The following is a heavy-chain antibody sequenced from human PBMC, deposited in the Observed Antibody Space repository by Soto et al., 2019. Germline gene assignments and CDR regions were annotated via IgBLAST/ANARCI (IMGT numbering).Heavy chain of an antibody. V-gene: IGHV2-5*02. Sequence: QITLKESGPTLVKPTQTLTLTCTFSGFSLSTNGVGVGWIRQPPGKALEWLALIYWDDSKHYSPSLNSRLTITKDPSRNLVVLTMTDMDPVDTATYYCATKGGGDYILGYWGQGTLVTVSS. D-gene: IGHD4-17*01. CDR2: IYWDDSK. CDR3: ATKGGGDYILGY. J-gene: IGHJ4*02. CDR1: GFSLSTNGVG.